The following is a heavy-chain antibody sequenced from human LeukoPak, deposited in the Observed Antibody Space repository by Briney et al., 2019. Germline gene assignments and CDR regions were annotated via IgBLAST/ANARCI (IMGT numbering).Heavy chain of an antibody. Sequence: SETLSLTCTVSGGSISSGSYYWSWIRQPAGKGLEWIGRIYTSGSTNYNPSLRSRVTISVDTSKNQFSLKLSSVTAADTAVYYRARLCSSTSCYYSDAFDIWGQGTMVTVSS. J-gene: IGHJ3*02. CDR3: ARLCSSTSCYYSDAFDI. D-gene: IGHD2-2*01. CDR2: IYTSGST. V-gene: IGHV4-61*02. CDR1: GGSISSGSYY.